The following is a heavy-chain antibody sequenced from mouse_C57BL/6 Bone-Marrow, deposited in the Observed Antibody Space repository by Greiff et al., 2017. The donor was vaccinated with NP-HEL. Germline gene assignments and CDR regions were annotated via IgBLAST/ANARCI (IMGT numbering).Heavy chain of an antibody. J-gene: IGHJ4*01. CDR1: GISITTGNYR. D-gene: IGHD6-1*01. V-gene: IGHV3-5*01. Sequence: EVQLQQSGPGLVKPSQTVFLTCTVTGISITTGNYRWSWIRQFPGNKLEWIGYIYYSGTITYNPSLTSRTTITRDTPKNQFFLEMNSLTAEDTATYYCARASYRGAMDYWGQGTSVTVSS. CDR2: IYYSGTI. CDR3: ARASYRGAMDY.